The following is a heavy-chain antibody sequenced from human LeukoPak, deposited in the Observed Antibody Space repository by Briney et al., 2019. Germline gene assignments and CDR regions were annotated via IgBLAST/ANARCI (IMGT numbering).Heavy chain of an antibody. CDR3: AKVLAVAGFGY. Sequence: GGSLRLSCVASGFTFSSYWMSWVRQAPGKGLEWVAVISYDGSNKYYADSVKGRFTISRDNSKNTLYLQMNSLRAEDTAVYYCAKVLAVAGFGYWGQGTLVTVSS. D-gene: IGHD6-19*01. CDR2: ISYDGSNK. V-gene: IGHV3-30*18. CDR1: GFTFSSYW. J-gene: IGHJ4*02.